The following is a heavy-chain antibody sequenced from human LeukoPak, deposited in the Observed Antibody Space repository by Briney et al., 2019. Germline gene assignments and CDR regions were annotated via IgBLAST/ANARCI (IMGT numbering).Heavy chain of an antibody. CDR2: ISNSGGST. D-gene: IGHD3-10*01. CDR1: GFTFSSYA. Sequence: GGSLRLSCAASGFTFSSYAMSWVRQAPGKGLEWVSVISNSGGSTFYADSVKGRLTISRDNSKNTLYLQMNSLRAEDTAVYYCAKRASGSGTSLYYFDYWGQGTLVTVSS. J-gene: IGHJ4*02. V-gene: IGHV3-23*01. CDR3: AKRASGSGTSLYYFDY.